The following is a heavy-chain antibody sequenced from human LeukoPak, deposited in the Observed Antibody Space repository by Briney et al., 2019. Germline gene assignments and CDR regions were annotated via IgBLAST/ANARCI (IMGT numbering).Heavy chain of an antibody. CDR2: ICGSGGST. CDR1: GVSFSSYT. Sequence: GGSLRRSCAASGVSFSSYTTNWVRQAPGKGLEWVSGICGSGGSTYYADSVKGRFTISRDNSKNTLYLQMNSLRAEDTAVYYCAKGNYYDSSAYNWFDPWGQGTLVTVSS. D-gene: IGHD3-22*01. CDR3: AKGNYYDSSAYNWFDP. J-gene: IGHJ5*02. V-gene: IGHV3-23*01.